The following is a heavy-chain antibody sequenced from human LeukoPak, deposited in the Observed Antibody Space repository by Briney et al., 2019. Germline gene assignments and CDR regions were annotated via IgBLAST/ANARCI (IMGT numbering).Heavy chain of an antibody. CDR2: ISSSSSYI. CDR1: GFTFSSYS. Sequence: GGSLRLSCAASGFTFSSYSMSWVRQAPGKGLEWVSSISSSSSYIYYADSVKGRFTISRDNAKNSLYLQMNSLRAEDTAVYYCAREPEYSSSWFYFDYWGQGTLVTVSS. D-gene: IGHD6-13*01. V-gene: IGHV3-21*01. J-gene: IGHJ4*02. CDR3: AREPEYSSSWFYFDY.